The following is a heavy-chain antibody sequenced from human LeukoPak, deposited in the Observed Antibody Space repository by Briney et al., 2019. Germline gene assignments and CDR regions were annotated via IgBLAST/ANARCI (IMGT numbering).Heavy chain of an antibody. Sequence: SQTLSLTCAISGDSVSSNSAAWNWIRQSPSRGLEWLGRTYYRSKWYNDYAVSVKSRITINPDTSKNQFSLQLNSVTPEDTAVYYCARDWPPDCSSTSCPLGDAFDIWGQGTMVTASS. D-gene: IGHD2-2*01. J-gene: IGHJ3*02. CDR2: TYYRSKWYN. CDR1: GDSVSSNSAA. V-gene: IGHV6-1*01. CDR3: ARDWPPDCSSTSCPLGDAFDI.